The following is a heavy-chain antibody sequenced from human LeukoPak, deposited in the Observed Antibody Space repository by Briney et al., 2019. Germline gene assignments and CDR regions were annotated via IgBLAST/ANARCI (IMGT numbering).Heavy chain of an antibody. Sequence: ASVKVSCKASGYTFTSYYMHWVRQAPGQGLEWMGIINPSGGSTTFAQKFQGRVTMTSDMSTSTVYMELSSLRSEDTAVYYCAKGGSSSWDYFDYWGQGTLVTVSS. CDR2: INPSGGST. V-gene: IGHV1-46*01. CDR3: AKGGSSSWDYFDY. D-gene: IGHD6-13*01. CDR1: GYTFTSYY. J-gene: IGHJ4*02.